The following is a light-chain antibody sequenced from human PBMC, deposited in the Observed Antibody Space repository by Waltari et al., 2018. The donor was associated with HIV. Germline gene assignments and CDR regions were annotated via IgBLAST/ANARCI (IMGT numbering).Light chain of an antibody. J-gene: IGKJ5*01. V-gene: IGKV3-20*01. Sequence: EIVLTQSPATLSLPPGERATLSCRASQTVSSRHLAWYQQKHGQAPRLLIYAASSRATGIPDRFSGSGSGTDFTLTINRLEPEDFAVYFCQQYGTSPFTFGQGTRLEIK. CDR1: QTVSSRH. CDR2: AAS. CDR3: QQYGTSPFT.